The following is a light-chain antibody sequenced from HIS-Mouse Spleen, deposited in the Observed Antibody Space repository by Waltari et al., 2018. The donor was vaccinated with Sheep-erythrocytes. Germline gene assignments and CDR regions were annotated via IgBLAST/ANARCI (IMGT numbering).Light chain of an antibody. CDR1: SSNIGNNY. CDR3: SSYTSTYV. J-gene: IGLJ1*01. V-gene: IGLV2-14*01. CDR2: EVS. Sequence: QSVLTQPPSVSAAPGQKVTISCSGSSSNIGNNYVSWYQQLPGTAPKLMIYEVSNRPSGVSNRFSGSKSGNTASLTISGLQAEDEADYYCSSYTSTYVFGTGTKVTVL.